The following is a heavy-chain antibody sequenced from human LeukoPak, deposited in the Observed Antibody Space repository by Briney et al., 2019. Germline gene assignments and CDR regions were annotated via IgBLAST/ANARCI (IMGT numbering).Heavy chain of an antibody. CDR1: GFTFSSYS. D-gene: IGHD3-22*01. V-gene: IGHV3-21*01. J-gene: IGHJ6*03. Sequence: GGSLRLSCAASGFTFSSYSMNWVRQAPGKGLEWVSSISSSSSYIYYADSVKGRFTISRDNAKNSLYLQMNSLRAEDTAVYYCARVGYYDSSGVNILYYYYYMDVWGKGTTVTISS. CDR3: ARVGYYDSSGVNILYYYYYMDV. CDR2: ISSSSSYI.